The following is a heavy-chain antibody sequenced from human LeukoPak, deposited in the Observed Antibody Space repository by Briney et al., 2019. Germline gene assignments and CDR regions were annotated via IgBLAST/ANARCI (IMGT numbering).Heavy chain of an antibody. CDR1: GFTFSSYA. CDR3: AKAYLSGSYLHYFHY. V-gene: IGHV3-23*01. J-gene: IGHJ4*02. CDR2: ISGSGGST. Sequence: WGSLRLPCAASGFTFSSYAMSWVRQAPGKGLEWVSAISGSGGSTYYADSVKGRFTISRDNSKNTLYLQMNSLRAEDTAVYYCAKAYLSGSYLHYFHYWGQGTLVTVSS. D-gene: IGHD1-26*01.